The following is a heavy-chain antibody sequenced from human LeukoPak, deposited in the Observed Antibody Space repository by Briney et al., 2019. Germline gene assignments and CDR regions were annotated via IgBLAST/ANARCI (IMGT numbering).Heavy chain of an antibody. V-gene: IGHV1-46*01. J-gene: IGHJ6*03. CDR2: INPSGGST. Sequence: ASVKVSCKASGYTFTSYYMHWVRQAPGQGLEWMGIINPSGGSTSYAQKFQGRVTMTRDTSISTAYMELSRLRSDDTAVYYCASGIQDYDFWSAYYTNSGSGYMDVWGKGTTVTVSS. CDR3: ASGIQDYDFWSAYYTNSGSGYMDV. D-gene: IGHD3-3*01. CDR1: GYTFTSYY.